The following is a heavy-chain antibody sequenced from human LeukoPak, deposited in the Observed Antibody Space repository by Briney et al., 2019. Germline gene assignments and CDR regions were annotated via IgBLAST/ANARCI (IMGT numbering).Heavy chain of an antibody. CDR1: GGSISGYF. D-gene: IGHD3-10*01. V-gene: IGHV4-59*08. Sequence: SETLSLTCTVSGGSISGYFWSWIRQPPGKGLEWFGYIHYSGTTNYNPSLNSRVTISVDTSKNQFSLRLSSVTAADTAVYYCARYGITIVRGGKYYFDSWGQGTLVTVSS. CDR3: ARYGITIVRGGKYYFDS. J-gene: IGHJ4*02. CDR2: IHYSGTT.